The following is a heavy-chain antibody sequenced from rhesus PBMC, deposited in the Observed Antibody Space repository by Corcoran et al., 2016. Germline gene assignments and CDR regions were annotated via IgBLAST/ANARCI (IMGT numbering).Heavy chain of an antibody. CDR1: GGSISDSYR. Sequence: QLQLQESGPGLVKPSETLSVTCAVSGGSISDSYRWSWIRQPPGKGLEWIGYIYGSSTSTNYNPSLKSRVTISKDTSKNQFSLKLSSVTAADTAVYYCARWEYSSGWYYFDYWGQGVLVTVSS. V-gene: IGHV4S10*01. CDR3: ARWEYSSGWYYFDY. D-gene: IGHD6-31*01. CDR2: IYGSSTST. J-gene: IGHJ4*01.